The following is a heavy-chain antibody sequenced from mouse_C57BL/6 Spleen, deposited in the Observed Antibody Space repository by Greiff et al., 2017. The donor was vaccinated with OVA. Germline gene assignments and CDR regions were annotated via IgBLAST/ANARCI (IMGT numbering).Heavy chain of an antibody. J-gene: IGHJ1*03. D-gene: IGHD1-1*01. Sequence: VQLQQSGAELVRPGASVKLSCTASGFNIKDYYMHWVKQRPEQGLEWIGWIDPENGDTEYASKFQGKATITADTSSNTAYLQLSSLTSEDTAVYYCTTDYYGSSYWYFDVWGTGTTVTVSS. V-gene: IGHV14-4*01. CDR3: TTDYYGSSYWYFDV. CDR2: IDPENGDT. CDR1: GFNIKDYY.